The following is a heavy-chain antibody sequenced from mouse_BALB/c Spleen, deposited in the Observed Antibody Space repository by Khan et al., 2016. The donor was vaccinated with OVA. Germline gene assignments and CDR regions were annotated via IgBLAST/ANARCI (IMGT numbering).Heavy chain of an antibody. D-gene: IGHD2-1*01. Sequence: EVQLQESGPDLVKPSQSLSLTCTVTGYSITSGYAWHWIRQFPGNKLEWMAYIYFSGSINYNPSLKRRISVTRDTSKNQFFLQLNSVTSEDTATXYCTRDGNYMDYWGQGTSVTVSS. V-gene: IGHV3-1*02. J-gene: IGHJ4*01. CDR2: IYFSGSI. CDR1: GYSITSGYA. CDR3: TRDGNYMDY.